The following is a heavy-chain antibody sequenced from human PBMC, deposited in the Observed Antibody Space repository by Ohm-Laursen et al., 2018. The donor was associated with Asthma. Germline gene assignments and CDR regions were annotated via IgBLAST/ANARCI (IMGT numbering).Heavy chain of an antibody. V-gene: IGHV3-30*03. J-gene: IGHJ4*02. D-gene: IGHD4-17*01. Sequence: SLRLSCSASGFTFNSYGIHWVRQAPGKGLEWVAVISYDGSNKYYADSVKGRFTISRDNSKNTLYLQMNSLRAEDTAVYYCARDLTTVTIGVYDYWGQGTLVTVSS. CDR3: ARDLTTVTIGVYDY. CDR1: GFTFNSYG. CDR2: ISYDGSNK.